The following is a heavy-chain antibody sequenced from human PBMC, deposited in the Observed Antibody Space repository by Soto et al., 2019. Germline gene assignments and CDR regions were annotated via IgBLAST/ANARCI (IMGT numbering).Heavy chain of an antibody. J-gene: IGHJ3*02. V-gene: IGHV1-69*12. CDR3: ARVCTPYYYGSGSGDAFDI. D-gene: IGHD3-10*01. CDR1: GGTFSSYA. Sequence: QVQLVQSGAEVKKPGSSVKVSCKASGGTFSSYAISWVRQAPGQGLEWMGGIIPIFGTANYAQKFQGRVTITADESTSTAYMELSSLRYEDTAVYYCARVCTPYYYGSGSGDAFDIWGQGTMVPVSS. CDR2: IIPIFGTA.